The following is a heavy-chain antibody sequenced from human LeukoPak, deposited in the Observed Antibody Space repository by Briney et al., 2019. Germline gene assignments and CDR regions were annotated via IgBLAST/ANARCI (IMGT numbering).Heavy chain of an antibody. D-gene: IGHD4-11*01. V-gene: IGHV3-21*01. CDR3: WGGNDYSNTIDY. Sequence: PGGSLRLSCAASGFTFSSYSMNWVRQAPGKGLEWVSSISSSSSYIYYADSVKGRFTISRYNAKNSLYLQMNSLRAEDTAVYYCWGGNDYSNTIDYWGQGTLVTVSS. CDR2: ISSSSSYI. J-gene: IGHJ4*02. CDR1: GFTFSSYS.